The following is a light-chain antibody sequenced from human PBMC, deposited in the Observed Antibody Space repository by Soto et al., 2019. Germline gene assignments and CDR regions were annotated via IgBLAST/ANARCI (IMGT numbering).Light chain of an antibody. CDR2: AAS. CDR3: QQLNNFPLT. V-gene: IGKV1-9*01. CDR1: QGISSY. J-gene: IGKJ4*01. Sequence: DLQLTQSPSFLSASVGDRVTITFRASQGISSYLAWYQQKPGKAPKLLMYAASTLQSRVPSRFSGSGSGTEFTLTISSLQPEDFANYYCQQLNNFPLTFGGGTKVEIK.